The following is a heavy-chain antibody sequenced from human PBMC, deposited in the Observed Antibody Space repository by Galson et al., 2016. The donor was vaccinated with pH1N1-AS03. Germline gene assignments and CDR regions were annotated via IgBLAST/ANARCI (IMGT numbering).Heavy chain of an antibody. Sequence: SLRLSCAASGFTFNRHAMHWVRQAPGKGLEWVAIMSYDGSTKYYTDSVRDRFTISRDNSKKTLYLHMSSLRAEDTAVYYCEKDLHFYDSYYLDYWGRGTLVIVSS. CDR1: GFTFNRHA. CDR2: MSYDGSTK. CDR3: EKDLHFYDSYYLDY. V-gene: IGHV3-30*18. D-gene: IGHD2/OR15-2a*01. J-gene: IGHJ4*02.